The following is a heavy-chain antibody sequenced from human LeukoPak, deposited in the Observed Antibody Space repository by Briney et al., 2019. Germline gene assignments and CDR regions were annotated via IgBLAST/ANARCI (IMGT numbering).Heavy chain of an antibody. Sequence: GASVKVSCKASGHTFTGYYMHWVRQAPGQGLEWMGWINPNSGDTNYAQKFQGRVTMTRDTSISTAYMELSRLRSDDTAVYYCARDEDRQTYYYDSSGYPYFDYWGQGTLVTVSS. V-gene: IGHV1-2*02. CDR2: INPNSGDT. D-gene: IGHD3-22*01. CDR1: GHTFTGYY. J-gene: IGHJ4*02. CDR3: ARDEDRQTYYYDSSGYPYFDY.